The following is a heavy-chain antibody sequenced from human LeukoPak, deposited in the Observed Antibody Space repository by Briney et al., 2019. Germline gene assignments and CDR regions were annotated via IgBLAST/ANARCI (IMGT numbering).Heavy chain of an antibody. J-gene: IGHJ4*02. CDR2: IYSGGST. CDR1: GFTFDDYG. Sequence: PGGSLRLSCAASGFTFDDYGMSWVRQAPGKGLEWVSVIYSGGSTYYADSVKGRFTISRDNSKNTLYLQMNSLRAEDTAVYYCAKHDSSGYFPGDFDYWGQGTLVTVSS. CDR3: AKHDSSGYFPGDFDY. D-gene: IGHD3-22*01. V-gene: IGHV3-23*03.